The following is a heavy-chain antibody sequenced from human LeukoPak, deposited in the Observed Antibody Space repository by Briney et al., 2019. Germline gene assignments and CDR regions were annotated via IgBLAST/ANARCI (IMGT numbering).Heavy chain of an antibody. V-gene: IGHV1-2*06. D-gene: IGHD6-13*01. CDR1: GYTFTSYY. CDR2: INPNSGGT. Sequence: ASVKVSCKASGYTFTSYYMHWVRQAPGQGLEWMGRINPNSGGTNYAQKFQGRVTMTRDTSISTAYMELSRLRSDDTAVYYCARIIAAAGTPPSYYYYGMDVWGQGTTVTVSS. CDR3: ARIIAAAGTPPSYYYYGMDV. J-gene: IGHJ6*02.